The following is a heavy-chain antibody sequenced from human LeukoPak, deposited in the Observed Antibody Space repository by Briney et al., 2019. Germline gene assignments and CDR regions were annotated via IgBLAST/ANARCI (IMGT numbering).Heavy chain of an antibody. D-gene: IGHD3-22*01. V-gene: IGHV3-30*04. Sequence: PGGSLRLSCAASGFTFSSYAMHWVRQAPGKGLEWVAVISYDGSNKYYADSVKGRFTISRDNSKNTLYLQMNSLRAEDTAVYYCARDRNYYDSSGPIDYWGQGTLVTVSS. J-gene: IGHJ4*02. CDR1: GFTFSSYA. CDR3: ARDRNYYDSSGPIDY. CDR2: ISYDGSNK.